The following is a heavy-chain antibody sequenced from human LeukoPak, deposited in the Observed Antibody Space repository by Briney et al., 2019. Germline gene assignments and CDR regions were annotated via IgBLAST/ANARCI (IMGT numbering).Heavy chain of an antibody. CDR2: ISYDGSNK. J-gene: IGHJ4*02. CDR1: GFTFSSNA. D-gene: IGHD5-12*01. Sequence: PGGSLRLSCAASGFTFSSNAMHWVRQAPGKGLEWVAIISYDGSNKYYADSVKGRFTISRDKSKSTLYLQMNSLRGEDTAVYYCARSAAAGRIVATFDYWGQGTLVTVSS. V-gene: IGHV3-30*04. CDR3: ARSAAAGRIVATFDY.